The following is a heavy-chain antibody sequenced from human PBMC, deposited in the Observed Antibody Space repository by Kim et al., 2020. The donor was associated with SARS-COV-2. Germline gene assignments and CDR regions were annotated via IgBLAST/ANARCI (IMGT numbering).Heavy chain of an antibody. Sequence: SETLSLTCTVSGGSISSYYWSWIRQPPGKGLEWIGYIYYSGSTNYNPSLKSRVTISVDTSKNQFSLKLSSVTAADTAVYYCARAPNTYLRFGELLSWFDPWGQGTLVTVSS. V-gene: IGHV4-59*01. CDR2: IYYSGST. D-gene: IGHD3-10*01. CDR1: GGSISSYY. J-gene: IGHJ5*02. CDR3: ARAPNTYLRFGELLSWFDP.